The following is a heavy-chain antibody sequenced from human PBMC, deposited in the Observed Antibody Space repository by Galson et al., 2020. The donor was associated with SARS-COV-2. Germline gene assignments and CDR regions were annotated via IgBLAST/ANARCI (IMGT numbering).Heavy chain of an antibody. V-gene: IGHV3-30*03. CDR1: GFTFTSHA. Sequence: GGSLRLSCAASGFTFTSHAMHWVRQAPGKGLEWVAVISNDGRNEYYADSVKGRFTISRDRSKNTLYLEMKSLRPEDTAVYYCARDYDVLTGYPSRGFDYWGQGTLVTVSS. D-gene: IGHD3-9*01. J-gene: IGHJ4*02. CDR3: ARDYDVLTGYPSRGFDY. CDR2: ISNDGRNE.